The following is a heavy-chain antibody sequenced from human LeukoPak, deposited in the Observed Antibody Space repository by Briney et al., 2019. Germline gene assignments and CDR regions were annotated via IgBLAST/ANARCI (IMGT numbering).Heavy chain of an antibody. V-gene: IGHV3-72*01. J-gene: IGHJ4*02. CDR3: ASLNNDDY. Sequence: GGSLRLSCAASGFTFSDHYMDWVRQAPGKGLEWVGRTRNKANSYTTEYAASVKGRFTISRDDSKNSLYLQMNSLKTEDTAVYYCASLNNDDYWGQGTLVTVPS. D-gene: IGHD1-1*01. CDR1: GFTFSDHY. CDR2: TRNKANSYTT.